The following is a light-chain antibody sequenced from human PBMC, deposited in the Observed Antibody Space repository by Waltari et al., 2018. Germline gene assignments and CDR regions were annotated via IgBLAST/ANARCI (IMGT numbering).Light chain of an antibody. CDR1: ENVNNC. J-gene: IGKJ2*03. V-gene: IGKV1-39*01. CDR2: KAS. Sequence: IQMTQSPSSLSASVGDRVTITCRASENVNNCFNWYQQKPGKAPKFLIYKASTLQSGVPSRFSGSGSGTDYTFTISSLQSEDVATYYCQHGYGTPYSFGQGTKVEIK. CDR3: QHGYGTPYS.